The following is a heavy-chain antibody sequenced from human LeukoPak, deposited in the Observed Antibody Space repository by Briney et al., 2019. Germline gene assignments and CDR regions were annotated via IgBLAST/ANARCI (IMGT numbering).Heavy chain of an antibody. D-gene: IGHD2-8*02. Sequence: GGSLRLSCAASGFTFSSYAMHWVRQAPGKGLEWVAVISYDGSNKYYADSVKGRFTISRDNSKNTLYLQMNSLRAEDTAVYYCARDLVGSGMVPQFPDYWGQGTLVTVSS. V-gene: IGHV3-30-3*01. CDR2: ISYDGSNK. J-gene: IGHJ4*02. CDR3: ARDLVGSGMVPQFPDY. CDR1: GFTFSSYA.